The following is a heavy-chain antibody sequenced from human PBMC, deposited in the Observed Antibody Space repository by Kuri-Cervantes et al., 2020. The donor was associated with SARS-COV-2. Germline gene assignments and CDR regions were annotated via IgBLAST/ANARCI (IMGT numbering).Heavy chain of an antibody. J-gene: IGHJ6*03. V-gene: IGHV4-59*11. Sequence: SETLSLTCTVSGGSISSHYWSWIRQPPGKGLEWIGYIYYSGSTNYNPSLKSRVTISVDTSKNQFSLKLSSVTAADTAVYYCVRDSMYFDFWAQSELYYYQVDVWGKGTTVTVSS. CDR2: IYYSGST. CDR3: VRDSMYFDFWAQSELYYYQVDV. D-gene: IGHD3-3*01. CDR1: GGSISSHY.